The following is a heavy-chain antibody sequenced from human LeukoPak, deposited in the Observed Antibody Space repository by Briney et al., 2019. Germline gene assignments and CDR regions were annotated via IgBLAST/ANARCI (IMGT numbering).Heavy chain of an antibody. CDR2: IKQDGSEK. J-gene: IGHJ4*02. Sequence: GGSLRLSCAASGFTFSSYWMSWVRQAPGKGLEWVANIKQDGSEKYYVDSVKGRFTISRDNAKNSLYLQMNSLRAEDTAVYYCARGSGYYSRKGLQNDYWGQGTLVTVSS. V-gene: IGHV3-7*01. D-gene: IGHD3-22*01. CDR3: ARGSGYYSRKGLQNDY. CDR1: GFTFSSYW.